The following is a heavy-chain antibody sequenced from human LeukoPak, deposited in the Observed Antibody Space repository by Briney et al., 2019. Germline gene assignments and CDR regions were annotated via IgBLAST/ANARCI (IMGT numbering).Heavy chain of an antibody. CDR3: ARDRGGSYYVLGY. J-gene: IGHJ4*02. CDR2: IYHSGST. V-gene: IGHV4-39*07. D-gene: IGHD1-26*01. CDR1: GGSISSSSYY. Sequence: SETLSLTCTVSGGSISSSSYYWGWIRQPPGKGLEWIGSIYHSGSTYYNPSLKSRVTISVDTSKNQFSLKLSSVTAADTAVYYCARDRGGSYYVLGYWGQGTLVTVPS.